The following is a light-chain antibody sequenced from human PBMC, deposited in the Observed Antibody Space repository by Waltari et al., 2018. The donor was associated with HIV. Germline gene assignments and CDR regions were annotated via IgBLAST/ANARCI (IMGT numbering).Light chain of an antibody. CDR3: ASRDDSLNGPV. Sequence: QSVLPQPPSASGTPGPGLTISCSGTRSTIGGNTVHWYQHLPGTAPTLLIYSNNQRPSGVPDRFSGSKSGTSASLAISGLQAEDEADYYCASRDDSLNGPVFGRGTKLTVL. CDR1: RSTIGGNT. J-gene: IGLJ2*01. CDR2: SNN. V-gene: IGLV1-44*01.